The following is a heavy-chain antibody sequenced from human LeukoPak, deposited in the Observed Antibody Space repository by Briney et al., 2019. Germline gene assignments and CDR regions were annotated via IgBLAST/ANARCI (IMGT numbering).Heavy chain of an antibody. CDR1: GYTFTSYG. Sequence: ASVKVSCKASGYTFTSYGISWVPQAPGQGLGGKGWISPYNGNTNYAQKLQCRVTMTTDASTSTAYMELRSLRSDDTAVYYCARVSSGWYLGYWGQGTLVTVSS. CDR2: ISPYNGNT. V-gene: IGHV1-18*01. D-gene: IGHD6-19*01. J-gene: IGHJ4*02. CDR3: ARVSSGWYLGY.